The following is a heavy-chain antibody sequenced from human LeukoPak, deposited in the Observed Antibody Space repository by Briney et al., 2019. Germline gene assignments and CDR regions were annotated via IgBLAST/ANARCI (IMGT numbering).Heavy chain of an antibody. CDR2: IYYSGTT. D-gene: IGHD2/OR15-2a*01. V-gene: IGHV4-39*07. CDR3: ARGDYFDHWFDP. Sequence: PSETLSLTCTVSGGSISSSPYYWGWIRQPPGKGLEWIGSIYYSGTTHYNPSLESRVTISVDTSKNQFSLKLSSVTAADTAVYYCARGDYFDHWFDPWGRGTLVTVSS. J-gene: IGHJ5*02. CDR1: GGSISSSPYY.